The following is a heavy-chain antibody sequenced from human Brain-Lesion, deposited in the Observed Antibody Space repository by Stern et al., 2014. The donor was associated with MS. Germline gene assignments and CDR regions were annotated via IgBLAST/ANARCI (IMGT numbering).Heavy chain of an antibody. V-gene: IGHV1-2*02. CDR2: INPNTGGT. J-gene: IGHJ6*02. CDR1: RYIFTGYY. D-gene: IGHD3-3*01. Sequence: VQLVESGAEVKKPGASVKVSCKTSRYIFTGYYIHWVRQAPGQGLERMARINPNTGGTKYAQKFQGRVTMSRDTSISTAYVELSSLTSDDTAVYYCARDQRGITIFGVVTDYYYLGMDVWGQGTTVTVSS. CDR3: ARDQRGITIFGVVTDYYYLGMDV.